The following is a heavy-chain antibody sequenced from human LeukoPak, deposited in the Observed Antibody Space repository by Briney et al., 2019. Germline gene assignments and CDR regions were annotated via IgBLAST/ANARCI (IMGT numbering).Heavy chain of an antibody. Sequence: SETLSLTWTVSGGSISSYYWSWIRQPPGKGLEWIGYIYTSGSTNYNSSLKSRVTISVDTSKNLFSLKLSSVTAADTAVYYCARTRYYYDSSGYYVGGIFDYWGQGTLVTVSS. CDR1: GGSISSYY. J-gene: IGHJ4*02. CDR3: ARTRYYYDSSGYYVGGIFDY. D-gene: IGHD3-22*01. CDR2: IYTSGST. V-gene: IGHV4-4*09.